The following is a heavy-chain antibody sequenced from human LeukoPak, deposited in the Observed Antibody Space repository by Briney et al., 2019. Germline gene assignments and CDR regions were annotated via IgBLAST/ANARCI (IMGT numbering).Heavy chain of an antibody. CDR1: GFTFSSYE. V-gene: IGHV3-48*03. CDR2: ISSSGSTI. D-gene: IGHD6-13*01. Sequence: PGGSLRLSCAASGFTFSSYEMNWVRQAPGKGLEWVSSISSSGSTIYYADSVKGRFTISRDNAKNSLYLQMNSLRAEDTALYYCARVQAAAESLLGLDYWGQGTLVTVSS. J-gene: IGHJ4*02. CDR3: ARVQAAAESLLGLDY.